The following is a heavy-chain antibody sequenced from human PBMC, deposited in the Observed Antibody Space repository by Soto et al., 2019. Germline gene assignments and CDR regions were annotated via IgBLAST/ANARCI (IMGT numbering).Heavy chain of an antibody. Sequence: GGSLRLSCVVSGFTFDDYAMHWVRQAPGGGLEWFSGINWNSAVIGYADSVKGRFTISRDNAKNALYLQMTSLRSEDTALYYCARDPSVTAIGRADHWGQGTLVTVSS. CDR3: ARDPSVTAIGRADH. V-gene: IGHV3-9*01. CDR1: GFTFDDYA. CDR2: INWNSAVI. D-gene: IGHD5-18*01. J-gene: IGHJ4*02.